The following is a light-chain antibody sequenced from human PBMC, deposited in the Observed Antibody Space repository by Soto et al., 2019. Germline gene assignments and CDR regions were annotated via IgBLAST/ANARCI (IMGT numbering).Light chain of an antibody. CDR1: QSVSSSY. Sequence: EIVLTQSPGTLSLSPGERATLSCRASQSVSSSYLAWYQQKPGQAPRLLIYGASSRATGIPDRFSGSGSGTDFTLTISRLEPEDFAVYYCQQYGISLFTFRPGTNVDSK. CDR2: GAS. J-gene: IGKJ3*01. CDR3: QQYGISLFT. V-gene: IGKV3-20*01.